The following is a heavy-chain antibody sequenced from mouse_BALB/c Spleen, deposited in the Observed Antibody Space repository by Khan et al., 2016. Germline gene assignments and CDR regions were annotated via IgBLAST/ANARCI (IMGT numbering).Heavy chain of an antibody. J-gene: IGHJ4*01. CDR1: GYTFTTAG. V-gene: IGHV9-4*02. D-gene: IGHD2-2*01. Sequence: QFQLVQSGPELKKPGETVRISCKASGYTFTTAGMQWVQKMPGKGLKWIGWINTHTRVPKYAEDFKGRFAFSLDTSASTAYLQISNLKNEDTATYFCARGYGYIYAMDYWSKGTSVTVSS. CDR3: ARGYGYIYAMDY. CDR2: INTHTRVP.